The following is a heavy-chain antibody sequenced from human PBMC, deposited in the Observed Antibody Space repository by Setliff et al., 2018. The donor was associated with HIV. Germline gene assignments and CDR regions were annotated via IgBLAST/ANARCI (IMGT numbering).Heavy chain of an antibody. J-gene: IGHJ4*02. CDR1: GGFLSRSTYY. V-gene: IGHV4-39*07. CDR3: ARGPVVGFDS. Sequence: SETLSLTCTVSGGFLSRSTYYWGWIRQPPGKGLEWIGALSSNGNTYYNPSLKSRVTISLAASKNQFSLKLRSVTVADTAVYFCARGPVVGFDSWGQGTLVTVSS. CDR2: LSSNGNT. D-gene: IGHD2-15*01.